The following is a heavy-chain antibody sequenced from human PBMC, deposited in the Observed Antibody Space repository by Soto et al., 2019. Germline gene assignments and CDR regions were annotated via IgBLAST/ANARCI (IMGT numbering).Heavy chain of an antibody. D-gene: IGHD3-22*01. Sequence: HHWGSLRLSCAASGFTFSSYAMSWVRQAPGKGLEWVSAIIGSGGSTYYADSVKGRFTISRDNSKNTLYLQMNSLRAEDTAVYYCAKPLPGSYDSSGYPTLYYYYYGMDVWGQGTTVTVSS. J-gene: IGHJ6*02. CDR2: IIGSGGST. CDR3: AKPLPGSYDSSGYPTLYYYYYGMDV. CDR1: GFTFSSYA. V-gene: IGHV3-23*01.